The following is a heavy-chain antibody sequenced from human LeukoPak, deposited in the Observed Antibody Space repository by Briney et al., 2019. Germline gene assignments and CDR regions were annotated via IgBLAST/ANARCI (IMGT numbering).Heavy chain of an antibody. J-gene: IGHJ2*01. D-gene: IGHD3-9*01. CDR3: ATTILSEAETIF. CDR1: GYSFIGYY. CDR2: INPNSGGT. V-gene: IGHV1-2*06. Sequence: ASMKVSCKXSGYSFIGYYIHWVRQAPRQGFEWMGRINPNSGGTNYAQKFQGRVTITRDTSISTAYMELSRLRSDDTAVYYCATTILSEAETIFWGRGTLVTVSS.